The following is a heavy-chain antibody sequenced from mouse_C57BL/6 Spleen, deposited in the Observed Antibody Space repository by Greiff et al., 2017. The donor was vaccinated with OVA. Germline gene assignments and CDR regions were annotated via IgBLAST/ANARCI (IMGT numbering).Heavy chain of an antibody. J-gene: IGHJ1*03. CDR3: ARARYGYDGYFDV. CDR1: GFTFSDYG. D-gene: IGHD2-2*01. Sequence: EVKVVESGGGLVKPGGSLKLSCAASGFTFSDYGMHWVRQAPEKGLEWVAYISSGSSTIYYADTVKGRFTISRDNAKNTLFLQMTSQRSEVTAMYYCARARYGYDGYFDVWGTGTTVTVSS. V-gene: IGHV5-17*01. CDR2: ISSGSSTI.